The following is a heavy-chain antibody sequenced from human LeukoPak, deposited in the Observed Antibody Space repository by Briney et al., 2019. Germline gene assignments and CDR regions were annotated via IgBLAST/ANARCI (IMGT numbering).Heavy chain of an antibody. D-gene: IGHD2-2*01. CDR2: IIPIFGTA. J-gene: IGHJ4*02. V-gene: IGHV1-69*05. Sequence: SVKVSCKASGGTFSSYAISWVRQAPGQGLEWMGGIIPIFGTANYAQKFQGRVTIATDESTSTAYMELSSLRSEDTAVYYCARGAYCSSTSCYPFDYWGQGTLVTVSS. CDR1: GGTFSSYA. CDR3: ARGAYCSSTSCYPFDY.